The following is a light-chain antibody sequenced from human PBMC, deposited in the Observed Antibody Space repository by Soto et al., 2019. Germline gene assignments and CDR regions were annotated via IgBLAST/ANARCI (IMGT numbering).Light chain of an antibody. Sequence: DIQMTPSASSLPASVWHRVSITCRASQDISQWLAWYQQKPGLAPNLVIYTASRLHGGGPSRFSGSASGTDFTLTISSLQPEDVATYYLQKGKSIPRTFGQGTKVDIK. V-gene: IGKV1-12*01. J-gene: IGKJ1*01. CDR2: TAS. CDR3: QKGKSIPRT. CDR1: QDISQW.